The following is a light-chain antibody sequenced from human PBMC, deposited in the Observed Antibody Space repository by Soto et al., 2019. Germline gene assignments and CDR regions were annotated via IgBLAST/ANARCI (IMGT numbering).Light chain of an antibody. Sequence: DIQMTQSPSTLSASVGDRVTITCRASQSISSWLAWYQQKPGKAPTLLIYDASSLESGVPSRFSGSGSGTEFTLSISSLQPDDFAPYYCQQYNSYPYTFGQGTKLEIK. CDR1: QSISSW. J-gene: IGKJ2*01. CDR3: QQYNSYPYT. V-gene: IGKV1-5*01. CDR2: DAS.